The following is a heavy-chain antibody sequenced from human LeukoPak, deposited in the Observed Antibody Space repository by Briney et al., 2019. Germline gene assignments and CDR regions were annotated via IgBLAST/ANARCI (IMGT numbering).Heavy chain of an antibody. CDR1: GFIFRNAW. J-gene: IGHJ3*02. Sequence: PGGSLRLSCVGSGFIFRNAWMSWGRQAPGKGLEWVGRIKSKTDGETTDYAVPVKGRFTISRDDSKSTLYLQMNNLKVEDTAVYYCGTGSAFDIWGQGTMVTVSS. CDR2: IKSKTDGETT. V-gene: IGHV3-15*01. CDR3: GTGSAFDI. D-gene: IGHD7-27*01.